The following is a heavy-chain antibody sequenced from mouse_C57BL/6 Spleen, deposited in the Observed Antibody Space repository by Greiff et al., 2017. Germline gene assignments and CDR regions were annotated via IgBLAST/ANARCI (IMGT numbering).Heavy chain of an antibody. CDR1: GYTFTSYG. D-gene: IGHD1-1*01. J-gene: IGHJ3*01. V-gene: IGHV1-81*01. Sequence: VQLQQSGAELARPGASVKLSCKASGYTFTSYGISWVKQRTGQGLEWIGEIYPRSGNTYYTEKFKGKATMTADKSSSTAYMELRSLTSEDSAVYFCARGDYYGSSPAWFAYWGQGTLVTVSA. CDR2: IYPRSGNT. CDR3: ARGDYYGSSPAWFAY.